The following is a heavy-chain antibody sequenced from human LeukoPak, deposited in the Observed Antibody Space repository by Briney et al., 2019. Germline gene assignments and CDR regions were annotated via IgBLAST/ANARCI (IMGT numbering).Heavy chain of an antibody. D-gene: IGHD2-15*01. V-gene: IGHV4-39*07. Sequence: SETLSLTCTVSGGSISSSSYYWGWIRQPPGKGLEWIGEINHSGSTNYNPSLKSRVTISVDTSKNQFSLKLSSVTAADTAVYYCATVVVAASKEGHNWFDPWGQGTLVTVSS. CDR3: ATVVVAASKEGHNWFDP. CDR2: INHSGST. CDR1: GGSISSSSYY. J-gene: IGHJ5*02.